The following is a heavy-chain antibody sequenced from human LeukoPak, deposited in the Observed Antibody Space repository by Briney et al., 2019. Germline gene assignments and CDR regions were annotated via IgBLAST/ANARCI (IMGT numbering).Heavy chain of an antibody. Sequence: GASVTVSCKASGYTFTSYDINWVRQATGQGLEWMGWMNPNSGNTGYAQKFQGRVTMTRNTSISTAYMELSSLRSEDTAVYYCARGKRILLWFGESSYGMDVWGQGTTVTVSS. V-gene: IGHV1-8*01. J-gene: IGHJ6*02. CDR2: MNPNSGNT. CDR3: ARGKRILLWFGESSYGMDV. CDR1: GYTFTSYD. D-gene: IGHD3-10*01.